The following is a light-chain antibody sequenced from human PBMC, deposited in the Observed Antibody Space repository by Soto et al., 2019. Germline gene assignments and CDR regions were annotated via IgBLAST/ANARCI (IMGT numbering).Light chain of an antibody. Sequence: ETVITQSPATLSVSPGERATLSCRASESVSSNLVWYQQKPGQAPRLLIYGASTRVTGIPARFSGSGSGTEFTLTISSLQSEDFAVYYCQQYKNWPRTFGQGTKVEIK. J-gene: IGKJ1*01. V-gene: IGKV3-15*01. CDR2: GAS. CDR3: QQYKNWPRT. CDR1: ESVSSN.